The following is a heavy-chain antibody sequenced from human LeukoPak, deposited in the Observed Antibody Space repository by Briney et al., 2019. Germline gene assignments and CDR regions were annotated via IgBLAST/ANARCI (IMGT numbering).Heavy chain of an antibody. CDR1: GFTFGAYY. Sequence: GGSLRLSCAASGFTFGAYYMSWVRQAPGKGLEWISYIDSSATTIYYADSVKGRFTISRDNAENSLYLEMNSLRAEDTAVYYCAELGITMIGGVWGKGTTVTISS. CDR3: AELGITMIGGV. CDR2: IDSSATTI. D-gene: IGHD3-10*02. J-gene: IGHJ6*04. V-gene: IGHV3-11*04.